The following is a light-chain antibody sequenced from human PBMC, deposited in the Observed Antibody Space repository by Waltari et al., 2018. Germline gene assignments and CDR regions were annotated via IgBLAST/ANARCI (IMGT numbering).Light chain of an antibody. Sequence: EIVLTQSPGTLSSSPGERATLSCRASQRVDTTYLAWFQQKPGQAPRLLIYGATTRATGIPHRFSGSGSETDFTLTISSLEPEDLAVYYCHQYGRSLYTFGQGTKLGI. CDR2: GAT. J-gene: IGKJ2*01. V-gene: IGKV3-20*01. CDR3: HQYGRSLYT. CDR1: QRVDTTY.